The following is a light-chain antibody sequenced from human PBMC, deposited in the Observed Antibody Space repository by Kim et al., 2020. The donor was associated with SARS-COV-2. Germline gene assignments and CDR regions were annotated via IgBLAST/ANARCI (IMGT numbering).Light chain of an antibody. V-gene: IGLV3-1*01. CDR1: KFEDKY. Sequence: VSPGQTTPTTFSGDKFEDKYFPGYRQTPGQSPLLVINQDNKRPSGIPERFSGSNPGNTATLTISGTQAMDEADYYCKTWDNSHAVFGGGTQLTVL. J-gene: IGLJ3*02. CDR3: KTWDNSHAV. CDR2: QDN.